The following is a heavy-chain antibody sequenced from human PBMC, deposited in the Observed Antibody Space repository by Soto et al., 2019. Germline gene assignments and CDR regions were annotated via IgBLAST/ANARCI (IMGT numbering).Heavy chain of an antibody. D-gene: IGHD3-10*01. V-gene: IGHV1-18*01. CDR1: GYTFTTYA. Sequence: QVQLAQSGAEVKKPGASVKVSCKASGYTFTTYAITWVRQAPGQGLEWMGWINVYNTNTNYAQKLQGRVTMTTDTSTSTAYMELRSLRSDDTAVYYCARGGSGSYWVGWFDRWGQGTLVTVSS. J-gene: IGHJ5*02. CDR2: INVYNTNT. CDR3: ARGGSGSYWVGWFDR.